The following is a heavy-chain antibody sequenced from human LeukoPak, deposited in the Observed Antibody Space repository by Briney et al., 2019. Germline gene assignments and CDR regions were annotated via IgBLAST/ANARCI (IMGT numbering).Heavy chain of an antibody. CDR1: GFTFSTYW. CDR3: AKGSGINHYHWIDP. D-gene: IGHD1-14*01. V-gene: IGHV3-74*01. J-gene: IGHJ5*02. CDR2: IKSDGSST. Sequence: PGGSLRLSCVASGFTFSTYWMHWVRQAPGKGLVWVSRIKSDGSSTSYADSVKGRFTISRDNAKNTVYLQMDSLRAEDTALYYCAKGSGINHYHWIDPWGQGTLVTVSS.